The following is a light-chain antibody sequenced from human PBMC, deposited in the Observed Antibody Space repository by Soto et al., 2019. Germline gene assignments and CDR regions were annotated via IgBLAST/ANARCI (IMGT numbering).Light chain of an antibody. CDR1: QGIATF. CDR2: AAS. J-gene: IGKJ4*01. V-gene: IGKV1-9*01. CDR3: QQVNSYPLT. Sequence: DIQVTQSPSFLSASVGDRVNITCRASQGIATFLAWYQQRPREAPKLLIYAASTLQSGVPSRFSGSGSGRDFTLTISSLQPEDFASYYCQQVNSYPLTFGGGTKVEIK.